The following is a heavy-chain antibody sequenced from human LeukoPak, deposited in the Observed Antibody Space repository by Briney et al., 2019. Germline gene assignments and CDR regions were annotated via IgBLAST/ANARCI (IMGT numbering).Heavy chain of an antibody. J-gene: IGHJ5*02. D-gene: IGHD2-2*01. CDR1: GGSISSSSYY. CDR2: IYYSGST. V-gene: IGHV4-39*07. Sequence: SETLSLTCTVSGGSISSSSYYWGWIRQPPGKGLEWIGGIYYSGSTYYDPSLKSRVTISVDTSKNQFSLKLSSVTAADTAVYYCARDLSRTQLPLQNWFDPWGQGTLVTVSS. CDR3: ARDLSRTQLPLQNWFDP.